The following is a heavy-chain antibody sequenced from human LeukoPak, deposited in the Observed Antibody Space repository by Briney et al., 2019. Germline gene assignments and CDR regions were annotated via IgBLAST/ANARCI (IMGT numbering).Heavy chain of an antibody. V-gene: IGHV4-59*01. J-gene: IGHJ4*02. D-gene: IGHD5-18*01. CDR2: IYYSGST. Sequence: PSETLSLTCTVSGGSISSYYWSWIRQPPGKGLEWIGYIYYSGSTNYNPSLKSRVTISVDTSKNQFSLKLGSVTAADTAVYYCARGEGVDTAKLFDYWGQGTLVTVSS. CDR3: ARGEGVDTAKLFDY. CDR1: GGSISSYY.